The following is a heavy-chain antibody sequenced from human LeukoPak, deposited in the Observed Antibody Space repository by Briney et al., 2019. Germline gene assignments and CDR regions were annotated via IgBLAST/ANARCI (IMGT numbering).Heavy chain of an antibody. CDR1: GYTLTELS. D-gene: IGHD2-15*01. V-gene: IGHV1-24*01. CDR2: FDPEDGET. J-gene: IGHJ4*02. Sequence: TSVKVSCKVSGYTLTELSMHWVRQAPGKGLEWMGGFDPEDGETIYAQKFQGRVTMTEDTSTDTAYMELSSLRSEDTAVYYCATVHAYCSGGSCYSLDYWGQGTLVTVSS. CDR3: ATVHAYCSGGSCYSLDY.